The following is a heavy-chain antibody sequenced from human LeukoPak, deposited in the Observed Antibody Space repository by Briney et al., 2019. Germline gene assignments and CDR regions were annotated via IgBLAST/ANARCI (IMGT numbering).Heavy chain of an antibody. J-gene: IGHJ4*02. V-gene: IGHV1-2*02. CDR3: ARESLGAADDYGGNPFDY. CDR1: GYTFTGYY. D-gene: IGHD4-23*01. CDR2: INPNSGGT. Sequence: GASVQVSCMASGYTFTGYYMHWVRQAPGQGLEWMGWINPNSGGTNYAQKFQGRVTMTRDTSISTAYMELSRLRSDDTAVYYCARESLGAADDYGGNPFDYWGQGALVTVSS.